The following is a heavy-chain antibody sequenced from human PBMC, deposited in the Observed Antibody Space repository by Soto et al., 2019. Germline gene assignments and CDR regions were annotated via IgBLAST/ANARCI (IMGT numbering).Heavy chain of an antibody. CDR3: AREAHSSSSTDYYYYYYGMDV. CDR2: INPNSGGT. J-gene: IGHJ6*02. D-gene: IGHD6-6*01. Sequence: ASVKVSCKASGYTFTGYYMHWVRQAPGQGLEWMGWINPNSGGTNYAQKFQGWVTMTRDTSISTAYMELSRLRSDDTAVYYCAREAHSSSSTDYYYYYYGMDVWGQGTTVTVSS. CDR1: GYTFTGYY. V-gene: IGHV1-2*04.